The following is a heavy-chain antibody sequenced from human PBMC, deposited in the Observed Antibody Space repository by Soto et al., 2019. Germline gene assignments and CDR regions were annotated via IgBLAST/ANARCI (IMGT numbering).Heavy chain of an antibody. CDR2: IIPIFGTA. V-gene: IGHV1-69*13. CDR1: GGTFSSYA. Sequence: ASVKVSCKASGGTFSSYAISWVRQAPGQGLEWMGGIIPIFGTANYAQKFQGRVTITADESTSTAYMELSSLRSEDTAVYYCARGWAEGYCSSTSCYGWFDPWGQGTLVTVPS. CDR3: ARGWAEGYCSSTSCYGWFDP. D-gene: IGHD2-2*01. J-gene: IGHJ5*02.